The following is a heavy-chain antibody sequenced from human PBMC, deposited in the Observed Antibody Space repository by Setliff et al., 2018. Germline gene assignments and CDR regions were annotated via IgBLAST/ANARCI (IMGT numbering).Heavy chain of an antibody. CDR3: ARNPDFLQYSFDL. V-gene: IGHV4-39*07. D-gene: IGHD5-12*01. J-gene: IGHJ2*01. CDR1: GGSISNSTFY. Sequence: PSETLSLTCTVSGGSISNSTFYWGWIRQPPGKGLEWIGSINYYGSIFDDGTTYSTYYNPSHKSRATISIDTSKSQFSLKLSSMTAADTALYYCARNPDFLQYSFDLWGRGTLVTSPQ. CDR2: INYYGSIFDDGTTYST.